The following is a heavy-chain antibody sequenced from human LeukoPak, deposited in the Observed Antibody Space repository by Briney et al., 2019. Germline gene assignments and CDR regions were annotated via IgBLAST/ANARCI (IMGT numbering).Heavy chain of an antibody. CDR3: ARVTCTSTSCYRKDAFDI. CDR1: GGSISSYY. V-gene: IGHV4-59*01. J-gene: IGHJ3*02. D-gene: IGHD2-2*01. Sequence: PSETLSLTCTVSGGSISSYYWNWIRQPPGKGLEWIGYIYYSGTTNYNPSLKGRVTLSVDTSKNQFSLKLSSVTAADTAVYYCARVTCTSTSCYRKDAFDIWGQGTMVTVSS. CDR2: IYYSGTT.